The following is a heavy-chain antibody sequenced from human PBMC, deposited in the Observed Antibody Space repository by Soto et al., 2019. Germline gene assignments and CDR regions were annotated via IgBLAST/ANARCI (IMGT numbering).Heavy chain of an antibody. Sequence: GGSLRLSCAASAFTFRSYAMSWVRQAPGKGLEWVSAITASADTTYYADSVKGRFTISRDNSKNTLYLRMNSLRAEDTAVYYCARVYVGATRRSTGGEKAHDYWGQGTLVTVSS. D-gene: IGHD1-26*01. CDR3: ARVYVGATRRSTGGEKAHDY. CDR1: AFTFRSYA. J-gene: IGHJ4*02. V-gene: IGHV3-23*01. CDR2: ITASADTT.